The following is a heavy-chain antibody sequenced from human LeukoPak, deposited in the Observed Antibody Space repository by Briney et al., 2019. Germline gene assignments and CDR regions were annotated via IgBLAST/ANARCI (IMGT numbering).Heavy chain of an antibody. CDR3: AKEVVMGETNYYYYGMDV. D-gene: IGHD1-26*01. V-gene: IGHV3-23*01. CDR1: GFNFRGYA. CDR2: ISGSGARA. J-gene: IGHJ6*02. Sequence: GGSLRLSCAASGFNFRGYAMSWVRQAPGKGREWVSAISGSGARAHYAESVRGRFTISRDNSQNTLHLQMTSLRAEDTAVYYCAKEVVMGETNYYYYGMDVWGQGTTVTVSS.